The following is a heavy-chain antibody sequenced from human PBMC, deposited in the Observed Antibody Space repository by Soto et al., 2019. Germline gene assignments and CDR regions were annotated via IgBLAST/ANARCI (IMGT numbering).Heavy chain of an antibody. CDR2: MQPSTGRT. V-gene: IGHV1-8*01. CDR1: GYSFTSLD. J-gene: IGHJ4*02. CDR3: ARGVSAGVDY. D-gene: IGHD1-26*01. Sequence: ASVKVSCKASGYSFTSLDINWVRQTAGQGLEWMGWMQPSTGRTGYAQKFQGRVTITRDTSINTAYMELNTLTSDDTAFYYCARGVSAGVDYWGQGTLVTVSS.